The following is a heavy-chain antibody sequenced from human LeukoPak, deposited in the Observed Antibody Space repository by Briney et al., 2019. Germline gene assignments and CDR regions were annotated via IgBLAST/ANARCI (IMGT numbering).Heavy chain of an antibody. V-gene: IGHV1-46*01. CDR1: GYTFTSYY. CDR3: ARLVGATSPGYYFDY. CDR2: INPSGGST. Sequence: ASVKVSCKASGYTFTSYYMYWVRQAPGQGLEWMGIINPSGGSTSYAQRFQGRVTMTRDTSTSTVYMELSSLRSEDTAVYYCARLVGATSPGYYFDYWGQGTLVTVSS. J-gene: IGHJ4*02. D-gene: IGHD1-26*01.